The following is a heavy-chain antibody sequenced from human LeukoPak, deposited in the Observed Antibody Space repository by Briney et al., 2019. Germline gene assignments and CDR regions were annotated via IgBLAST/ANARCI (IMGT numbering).Heavy chain of an antibody. Sequence: PSETLSLTCTVSGGSISSHYWSWIRQPPGKGLEWIGYIYYSGSTNYNPSLKSRVTISVDTSKNQFSLKLSSVTAADTAVYYCARTYSSSFGWFDPWAREPWSPSPQ. D-gene: IGHD6-6*01. V-gene: IGHV4-59*11. CDR3: ARTYSSSFGWFDP. CDR1: GGSISSHY. J-gene: IGHJ5*02. CDR2: IYYSGST.